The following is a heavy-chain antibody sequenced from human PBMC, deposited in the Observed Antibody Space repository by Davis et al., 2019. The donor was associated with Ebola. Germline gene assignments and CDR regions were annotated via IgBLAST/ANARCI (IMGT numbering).Heavy chain of an antibody. CDR1: GFTFSNYA. CDR2: ISYDGSEK. CDR3: AREIGYCSGGSCYPTVGYFDY. V-gene: IGHV3-30*04. D-gene: IGHD2-15*01. J-gene: IGHJ4*02. Sequence: GESLKISCAASGFTFSNYAMVWVRQAPGKGLEWVAVISYDGSEKFYADAVKSRFTISRDNSKNTLYLHMNSLRVGDTAVYYCAREIGYCSGGSCYPTVGYFDYWGQGTLVTVSS.